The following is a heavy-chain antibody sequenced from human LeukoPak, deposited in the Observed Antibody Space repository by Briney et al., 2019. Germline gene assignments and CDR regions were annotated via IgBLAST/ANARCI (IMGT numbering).Heavy chain of an antibody. CDR2: MNPAGEDA. D-gene: IGHD4-17*01. Sequence: ASVKVSCKASGYTFTNYYISWVRQATGQGLEWMGWMNPAGEDAGYAQKFQGRMTLTRDTSVSTVYMELSSLRSEDTAVYYCARGAVTAAVHWHFSLWGRGTLVTVSS. CDR1: GYTFTNYY. J-gene: IGHJ2*01. V-gene: IGHV1-8*01. CDR3: ARGAVTAAVHWHFSL.